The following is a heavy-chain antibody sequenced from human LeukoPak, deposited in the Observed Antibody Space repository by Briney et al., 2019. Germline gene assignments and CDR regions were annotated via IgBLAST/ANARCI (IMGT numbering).Heavy chain of an antibody. CDR3: ATSSGSDAFDI. J-gene: IGHJ3*02. Sequence: SETLSLTCTVSGGFISSYYWSWIRQPPGKGLEWIGYIYYSGSTNYNPSLKSRVTISVDTSKNQFSLKLSSVTAADTAVYYCATSSGSDAFDIWGQGTMVTVSS. CDR1: GGFISSYY. V-gene: IGHV4-59*08. D-gene: IGHD3-10*01. CDR2: IYYSGST.